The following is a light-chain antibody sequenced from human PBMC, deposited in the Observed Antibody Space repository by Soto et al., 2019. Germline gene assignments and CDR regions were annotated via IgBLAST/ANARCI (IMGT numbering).Light chain of an antibody. CDR2: GAS. J-gene: IGKJ1*01. CDR1: QSVSSNY. Sequence: VLTQSPGTLSFSPGERATLSCRASQSVSSNYVAWYQQKPGQAPRLLVYGASSRATGIPDRFSGSGSGTDFTLTISRLEPEDFAVYYCQQYGSSRWTFGQGTKVDIK. V-gene: IGKV3-20*01. CDR3: QQYGSSRWT.